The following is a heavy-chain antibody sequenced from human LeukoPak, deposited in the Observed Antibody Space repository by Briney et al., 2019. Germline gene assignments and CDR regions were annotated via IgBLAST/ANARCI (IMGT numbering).Heavy chain of an antibody. J-gene: IGHJ4*02. CDR3: ARIPYGSGSYRDY. V-gene: IGHV4-31*03. CDR1: GGSISSGGYY. D-gene: IGHD3-10*01. Sequence: SETLSLTCTVSGGSISSGGYYWSWIRQHPGKGLEWIGYIYYSGSTYYNLSLKSRVTISVDTSKNQFSLKLSSVTAADTAVYYCARIPYGSGSYRDYWGQGTPVTVSS. CDR2: IYYSGST.